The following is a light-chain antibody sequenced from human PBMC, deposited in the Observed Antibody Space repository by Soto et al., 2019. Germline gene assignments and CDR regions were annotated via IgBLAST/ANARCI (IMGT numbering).Light chain of an antibody. V-gene: IGKV3-20*01. J-gene: IGKJ1*01. CDR1: QSVSSSY. CDR3: QQYGSSPTT. Sequence: EIVLTQSPGPLSLSPGERATLSCRASQSVSSSYLAWYQQKPGQAPRLLIYGASSRATGIPDRFSGSGSGTDFTLTISRLEPEDFAVYYCQQYGSSPTTFGQGTKVDIK. CDR2: GAS.